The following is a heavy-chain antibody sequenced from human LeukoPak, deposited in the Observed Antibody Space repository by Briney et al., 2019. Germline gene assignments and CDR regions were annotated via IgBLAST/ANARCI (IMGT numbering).Heavy chain of an antibody. J-gene: IGHJ4*02. CDR2: INHSGST. CDR1: GGSFGGYY. V-gene: IGHV4-34*01. D-gene: IGHD1-1*01. Sequence: SETLSLTCAVYGGSFGGYYWSWIRQPPGKGLEWIGEINHSGSTNYNPSLKSRVTISVDTSKNQFSLKLSSVTAADTAVYYCARGVATGTTALYYFDYWGQGTLVTVSS. CDR3: ARGVATGTTALYYFDY.